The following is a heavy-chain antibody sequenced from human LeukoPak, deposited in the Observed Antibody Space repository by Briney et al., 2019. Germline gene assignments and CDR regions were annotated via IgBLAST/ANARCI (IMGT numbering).Heavy chain of an antibody. Sequence: SVKVSYKASGGTFISYAISWVRQAPGQGLEWMGGIIPIFGTANYAQKFQGRVTITADESTSTAYMELSSLRSEDTAVYYCARMIVGATRDAFDIWGQGTMVTVSS. D-gene: IGHD1-26*01. CDR2: IIPIFGTA. V-gene: IGHV1-69*13. CDR3: ARMIVGATRDAFDI. J-gene: IGHJ3*02. CDR1: GGTFISYA.